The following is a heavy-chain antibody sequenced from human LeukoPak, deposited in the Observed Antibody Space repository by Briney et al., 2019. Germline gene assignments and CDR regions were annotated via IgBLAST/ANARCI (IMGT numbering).Heavy chain of an antibody. CDR3: TTDEDWNYARKDV. V-gene: IGHV3-15*04. CDR1: GFTFNYAW. CDR2: TVSEIDGGTT. D-gene: IGHD1-7*01. Sequence: GGSLRLSCAASGFTFNYAWMSWVRQVPGKGLEWVGQTVSEIDGGTTVYAAPVKGRFTISRDDSKSTLYLQMNSLKIEDTAVCYCTTDEDWNYARKDVWGQGATVIVSS. J-gene: IGHJ6*02.